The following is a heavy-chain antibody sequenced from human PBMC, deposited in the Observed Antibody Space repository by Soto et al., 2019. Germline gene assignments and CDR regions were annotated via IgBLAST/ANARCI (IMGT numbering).Heavy chain of an antibody. CDR3: ARDTGYDHDAFDI. CDR1: GYSFITSYH. V-gene: IGHV1-46*01. CDR2: INPTGSMT. Sequence: QGQLVQSGAEVKKPGASVKVSCKASGYSFITSYHMHWVRQAPGQGLEWMGIINPTGSMTRYSQKFQGRLTMTRDTSTATDYMELSNLTSEDTAVYFCARDTGYDHDAFDIWGQGTRVTVSS. J-gene: IGHJ3*02. D-gene: IGHD5-12*01.